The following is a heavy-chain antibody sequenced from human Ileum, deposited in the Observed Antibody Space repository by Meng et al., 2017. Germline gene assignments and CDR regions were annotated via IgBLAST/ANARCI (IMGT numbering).Heavy chain of an antibody. V-gene: IGHV3-23*01. CDR2: ISGSGGST. D-gene: IGHD6-19*01. CDR1: GFTFSSYA. J-gene: IGHJ4*02. CDR3: AKVKRYGYSSGWCFDY. Sequence: GESLKISCAASGFTFSSYAMSWVRQAPGKGLEWVSAISGSGGSTYYADSVKGRFTISRDNSKNTLYLQMNSLRAEDTAVYYCAKVKRYGYSSGWCFDYWGQGTLVTVSS.